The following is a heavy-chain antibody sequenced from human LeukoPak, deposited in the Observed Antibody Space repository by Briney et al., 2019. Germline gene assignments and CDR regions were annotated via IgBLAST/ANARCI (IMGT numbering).Heavy chain of an antibody. CDR1: GFTVTNYW. V-gene: IGHV3-74*01. D-gene: IGHD3-22*01. J-gene: IGHJ4*02. CDR3: AGGLSDYYYTVGY. Sequence: SGGSLRLSCTTSGFTVTNYWMHWVRQAPGKGLVWVSRINSDGSNTNYAGSVKGRFTISRDNARNTLYLQMNSPRAEDTAVYYCAGGLSDYYYTVGYWGQGTLVTVSS. CDR2: INSDGSNT.